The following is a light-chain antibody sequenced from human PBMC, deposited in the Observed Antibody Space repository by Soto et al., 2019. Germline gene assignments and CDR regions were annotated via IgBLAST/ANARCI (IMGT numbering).Light chain of an antibody. V-gene: IGKV3-15*01. J-gene: IGKJ5*01. Sequence: MTQLPAILCASTGGRPTLACRAAQDVTTNFAWYQLRRGQTPRILIYDISTRDTGVPARFSGWGSGTECTLTLSSLQSEDVSLDYCQQYNNWPFSFGPGTRLEIK. CDR3: QQYNNWPFS. CDR1: QDVTTN. CDR2: DIS.